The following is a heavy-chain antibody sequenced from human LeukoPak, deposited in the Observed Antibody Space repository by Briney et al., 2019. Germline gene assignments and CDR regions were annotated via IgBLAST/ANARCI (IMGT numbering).Heavy chain of an antibody. Sequence: PGGSLRLSCAASGFTFSTYSMSWVRQAPGKGLEWVSAIRGGGENTYYADSVKGGFTISRDNSKDTLALQMNSLRAEDTAVYYCAKISWDGRGTFYWGQGTLVTVSS. J-gene: IGHJ4*02. CDR1: GFTFSTYS. CDR2: IRGGGENT. V-gene: IGHV3-23*01. D-gene: IGHD2-15*01. CDR3: AKISWDGRGTFY.